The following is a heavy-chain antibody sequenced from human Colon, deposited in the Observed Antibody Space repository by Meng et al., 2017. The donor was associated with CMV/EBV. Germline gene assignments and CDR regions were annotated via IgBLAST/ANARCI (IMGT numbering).Heavy chain of an antibody. CDR2: INYSGST. CDR3: AREGRGIAVAGTIHYYYGMDV. CDR1: GGSISSSSYY. V-gene: IGHV4-61*01. J-gene: IGHJ6*02. Sequence: SETLSLTCTVSGGSISSSSYYWSWIRQPPGKGLEWIGYINYSGSTNYNPSLKSRVTISVDTSKNQFSLKLSSVTAADTAVYYCAREGRGIAVAGTIHYYYGMDVWGQGTTVTVSS. D-gene: IGHD6-19*01.